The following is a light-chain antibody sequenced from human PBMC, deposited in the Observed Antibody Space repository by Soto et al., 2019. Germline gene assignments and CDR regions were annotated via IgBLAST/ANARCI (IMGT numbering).Light chain of an antibody. CDR2: GAS. V-gene: IGKV1-9*01. J-gene: IGKJ5*01. CDR1: QGISSY. CDR3: QQLNSFPFT. Sequence: DIQLTQSPSFLSASVGDRVTITCRASQGISSYLAWYQQKPGKAPKLLIYGASTLQSGVPSTFSGSGSGTEFTLTISSLQPEDFATYYGQQLNSFPFTFGQGTRLEIK.